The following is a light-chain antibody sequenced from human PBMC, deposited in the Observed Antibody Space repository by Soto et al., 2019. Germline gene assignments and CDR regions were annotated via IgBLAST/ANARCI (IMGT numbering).Light chain of an antibody. J-gene: IGLJ2*01. CDR3: SAYAGTNDLGV. CDR2: EVS. CDR1: SRDIGLYDF. V-gene: IGLV2-8*01. Sequence: QSVLTQPPSAYGSPGQSVTISCTGSSRDIGLYDFVSWYQQHPRKSPKLIIYEVSKRPSGVPDRFSGSKSGYTASLTVSDLQTEDAADYYCSAYAGTNDLGVFGGGTKLTVL.